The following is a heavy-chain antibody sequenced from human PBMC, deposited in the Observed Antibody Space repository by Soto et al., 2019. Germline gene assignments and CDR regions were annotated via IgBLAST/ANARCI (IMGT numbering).Heavy chain of an antibody. J-gene: IGHJ3*02. Sequence: ASVKVSCKTSGYTFTNYGISWVRQAPGQGLKWIGWVSAHTGNTNYAQKFQCRVTMTTDTSTSTAYMELRSMRSDDTAVYYCARVLGYNSSWWRHTAFDIWGQGTMVTVSS. CDR2: VSAHTGNT. CDR1: GYTFTNYG. V-gene: IGHV1-18*01. CDR3: ARVLGYNSSWWRHTAFDI. D-gene: IGHD6-13*01.